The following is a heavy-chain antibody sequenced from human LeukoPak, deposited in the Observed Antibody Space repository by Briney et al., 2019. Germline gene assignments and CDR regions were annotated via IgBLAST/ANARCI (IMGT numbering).Heavy chain of an antibody. J-gene: IGHJ3*02. D-gene: IGHD3-22*01. CDR3: ARGPYSYDSSGAFDI. V-gene: IGHV4-61*02. CDR1: GGSISSGSYY. Sequence: SETLSLTCTVSGGSISSGSYYWSWIRQPAGKGLEWIGRISSSGSTNYNPSLKSRVTISVDTSKNQFSPKLSSVTAADTAVYFCARGPYSYDSSGAFDIWGQGTMVTVSS. CDR2: ISSSGST.